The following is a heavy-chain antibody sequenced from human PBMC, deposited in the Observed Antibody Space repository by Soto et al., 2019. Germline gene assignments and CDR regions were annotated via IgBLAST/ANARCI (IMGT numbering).Heavy chain of an antibody. Sequence: GGSLRLSCAASGFMFSTYGMDWVRQAPGKGLEWVAFIWYDGSRTYYADSVKGRFTISKDNSKNTVYLQMNSLRADDTAMYYCARDRGHDFVDYWGQGTLVTVSS. CDR3: ARDRGHDFVDY. CDR1: GFMFSTYG. J-gene: IGHJ4*02. D-gene: IGHD3-10*01. V-gene: IGHV3-33*01. CDR2: IWYDGSRT.